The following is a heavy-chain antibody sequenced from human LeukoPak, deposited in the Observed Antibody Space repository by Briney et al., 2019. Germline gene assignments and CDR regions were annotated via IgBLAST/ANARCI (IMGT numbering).Heavy chain of an antibody. V-gene: IGHV3-21*01. J-gene: IGHJ5*02. D-gene: IGHD3-22*01. Sequence: PGGSLRLSCAASGFTFSSYSMNWVRQAPGKGLEWVSSISSSSSSYIYYADSVKGRFTISRDNAKNSLYLQMNSLRAEDTAVYYCAPRIYYYDSSGYYTHNYNWFDPWGQGTLVTVSS. CDR3: APRIYYYDSSGYYTHNYNWFDP. CDR1: GFTFSSYS. CDR2: ISSSSSSYI.